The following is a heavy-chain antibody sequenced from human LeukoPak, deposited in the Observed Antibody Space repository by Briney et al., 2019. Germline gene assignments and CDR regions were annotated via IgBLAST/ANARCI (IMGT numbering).Heavy chain of an antibody. Sequence: GKSLRLSCAASGFTFRSYAMHWVRQAPGKGLEWAAFVSYDESEKYYGDSAKGRFTISRDNSENTLYLEMNNLRTEDTAVYYCTSELRDSNHDFDYWGQGTLVTVSS. CDR2: VSYDESEK. D-gene: IGHD4-11*01. J-gene: IGHJ4*02. CDR1: GFTFRSYA. V-gene: IGHV3-30*04. CDR3: TSELRDSNHDFDY.